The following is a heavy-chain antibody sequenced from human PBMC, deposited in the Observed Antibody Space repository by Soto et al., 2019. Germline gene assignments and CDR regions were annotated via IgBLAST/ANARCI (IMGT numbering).Heavy chain of an antibody. Sequence: SVKVSCKASGGTFSSYAISWVRQAPGQGLEWMGGIIPIFGTANYAQKFQGRVTITADESTSTAYMELSSLRSEDTAVYYCSRPVYCSSTSCYYYYGMDVWGQGTTVTVSS. J-gene: IGHJ6*02. CDR3: SRPVYCSSTSCYYYYGMDV. D-gene: IGHD2-2*01. CDR2: IIPIFGTA. V-gene: IGHV1-69*13. CDR1: GGTFSSYA.